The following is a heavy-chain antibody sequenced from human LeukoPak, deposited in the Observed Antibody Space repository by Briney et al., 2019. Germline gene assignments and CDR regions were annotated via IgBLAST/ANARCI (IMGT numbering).Heavy chain of an antibody. CDR1: GGSISSYY. V-gene: IGHV4-59*12. CDR3: ARVEITMVRGVTYYYYYYMDV. D-gene: IGHD3-10*01. J-gene: IGHJ6*03. Sequence: SETLSLTCTVSGGSISSYYWSWIRQPPGKGLEWIGYIYYSGSTNYNPSLKSRVTISVDTSKNQFSLKLSSVTAADTAVYYCARVEITMVRGVTYYYYYYMDVWGKGTTVTVSS. CDR2: IYYSGST.